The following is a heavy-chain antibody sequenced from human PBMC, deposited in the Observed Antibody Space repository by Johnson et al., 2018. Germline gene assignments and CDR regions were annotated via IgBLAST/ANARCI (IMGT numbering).Heavy chain of an antibody. J-gene: IGHJ6*02. CDR2: IGTAGDT. V-gene: IGHV3-13*01. D-gene: IGHD6-19*01. CDR3: ARRRGGSGSPEGDGMDV. CDR1: GFTFSSYD. Sequence: VQSGGSLRLSCAASGFTFSSYDMHWVRQATGKGLEWVSAIGTAGDTYYPGSVKGRFTISRENAKNSLYLQMNSLRAGDTAVYYCARRRGGSGSPEGDGMDVWGQGTTVTVSS.